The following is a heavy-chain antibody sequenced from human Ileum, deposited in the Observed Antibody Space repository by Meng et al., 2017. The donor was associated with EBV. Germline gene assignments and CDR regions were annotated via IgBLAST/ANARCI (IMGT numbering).Heavy chain of an antibody. CDR2: IIPIFGTA. CDR3: ARGNGYSSSFYFDY. Sequence: QVEEGQAGAVGKKPGAPVKVSCKASGGTFSSYAISWVRQAPGQGLEWMGGIIPIFGTANYAQKFQGRVTITADESTSTAYMELSSLRSEDTAVYYCARGNGYSSSFYFDYWGQGTLVTVSS. D-gene: IGHD6-13*01. J-gene: IGHJ4*02. CDR1: GGTFSSYA. V-gene: IGHV1-69*01.